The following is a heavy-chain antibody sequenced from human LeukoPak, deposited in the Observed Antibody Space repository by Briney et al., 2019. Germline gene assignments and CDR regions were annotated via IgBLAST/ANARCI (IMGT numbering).Heavy chain of an antibody. CDR2: FYPGASAT. J-gene: IGHJ5*02. CDR1: GFTFSEYW. D-gene: IGHD3-10*01. Sequence: GESLKISCRGSGFTFSEYWICSVRLMTGKGLEWVCPFYPGASATTYSPSFQGQVTISADKSVSTAYLQWSSLKASDTAIYYCALRSSFGGSGDWFDPWGQGTPVTVYS. CDR3: ALRSSFGGSGDWFDP. V-gene: IGHV5-51*01.